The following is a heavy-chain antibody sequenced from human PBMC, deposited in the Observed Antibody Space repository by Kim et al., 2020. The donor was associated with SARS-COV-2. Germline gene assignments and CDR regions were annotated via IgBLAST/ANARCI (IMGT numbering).Heavy chain of an antibody. D-gene: IGHD3-22*01. Sequence: GGSLRLSCAASGFTFDDYAMHWVRQAPEKGLEWVSGISWNSGSISYADSVKGRFTISRDNAKNSLYLQMNSLRAEDTALYYCAKDRNYYDSSGGAFDIWGQGTMVTVSS. CDR2: ISWNSGSI. V-gene: IGHV3-9*01. CDR3: AKDRNYYDSSGGAFDI. J-gene: IGHJ3*02. CDR1: GFTFDDYA.